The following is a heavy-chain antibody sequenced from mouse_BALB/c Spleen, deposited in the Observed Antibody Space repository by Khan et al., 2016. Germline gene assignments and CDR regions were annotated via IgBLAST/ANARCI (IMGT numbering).Heavy chain of an antibody. V-gene: IGHV1S136*01. CDR2: IDPYNDGT. J-gene: IGHJ2*01. CDR1: GYTFTSYV. D-gene: IGHD2-2*01. Sequence: GQLKESGPELVKPGASVKMSCKSSGYTFTSYVMHWVKQKPGQGLEWIGYIDPYNDGTKYNEKFKGKATLTSDKSSSTAYMELSSLTSEDSAVYYCARRGYTGTYFDYWGQGTTLTVSS. CDR3: ARRGYTGTYFDY.